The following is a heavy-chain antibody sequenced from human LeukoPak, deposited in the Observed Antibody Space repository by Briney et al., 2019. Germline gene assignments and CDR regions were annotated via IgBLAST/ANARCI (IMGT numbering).Heavy chain of an antibody. CDR3: ARAGYYDFWSGYSNLNYFDY. J-gene: IGHJ4*02. V-gene: IGHV1-69*04. Sequence: SVKVSCKASGGTFSSYAISWVRQAPGQGLEWMGRIIPILGIANYAQKFQGRVTITADKSTSTAYMELSSLRSEDTAVYYCARAGYYDFWSGYSNLNYFDYWGQGTLVTVSS. CDR2: IIPILGIA. D-gene: IGHD3-3*01. CDR1: GGTFSSYA.